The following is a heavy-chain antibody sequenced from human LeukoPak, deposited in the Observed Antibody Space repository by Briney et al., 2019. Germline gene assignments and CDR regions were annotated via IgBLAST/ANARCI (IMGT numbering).Heavy chain of an antibody. CDR3: ARKDIVVVPAAHYYGMDV. J-gene: IGHJ6*02. V-gene: IGHV1-2*02. CDR2: INPNSGGT. Sequence: GASVKVSFKASGYTFTGYYMHWVRQAPGQGLEWMGWINPNSGGTNYAQKFQGRVTMTRDTSISTAYMELSRLRSDDTAVYYCARKDIVVVPAAHYYGMDVWGQGTTVTVSS. CDR1: GYTFTGYY. D-gene: IGHD2-2*01.